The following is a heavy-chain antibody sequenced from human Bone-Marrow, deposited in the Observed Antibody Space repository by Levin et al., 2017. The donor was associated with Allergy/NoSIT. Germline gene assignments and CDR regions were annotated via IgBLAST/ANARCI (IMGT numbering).Heavy chain of an antibody. CDR3: ARNRHCIGGRCYSV. Sequence: RGESLKISCAASGFTVSNNYMRWVRQAPGKGLEWVSLIYSGGTTYYADSVKGRFTISRDNSKNTVYLQMNSLRAEDTAVYYCARNRHCIGGRCYSVWGQGTLVTVSS. J-gene: IGHJ4*02. CDR1: GFTVSNNY. D-gene: IGHD2-15*01. V-gene: IGHV3-53*01. CDR2: IYSGGTT.